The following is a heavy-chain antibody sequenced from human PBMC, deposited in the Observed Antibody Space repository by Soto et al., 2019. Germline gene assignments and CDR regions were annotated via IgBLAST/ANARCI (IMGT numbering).Heavy chain of an antibody. Sequence: GGSLRLSCAASGVTFSSYGMHWVRQAPGKGLEWVAVISYDGSNKYYADSVKGRFTISRDNSKNTLYLQMNSLRAEDTAVYYCAKDLGAVMGYFDYWDQGSL. CDR1: GVTFSSYG. V-gene: IGHV3-30*18. CDR2: ISYDGSNK. J-gene: IGHJ4*02. D-gene: IGHD3-16*01. CDR3: AKDLGAVMGYFDY.